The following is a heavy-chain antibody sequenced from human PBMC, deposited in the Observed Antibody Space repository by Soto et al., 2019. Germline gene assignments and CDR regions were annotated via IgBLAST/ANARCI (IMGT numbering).Heavy chain of an antibody. J-gene: IGHJ4*02. CDR2: ISGRGGST. CDR3: AKDSNGVGELLYLFFDY. Sequence: EVQLLESGGGLVQPGGSLRLSCAASGFTFSSYAMSWVRQAPGKGLEWVSAISGRGGSTYYADSVKGRFTISRDNSKNTLYLQMNSLRAEDTAVYYCAKDSNGVGELLYLFFDYWGQGTLVTVSS. V-gene: IGHV3-23*01. CDR1: GFTFSSYA. D-gene: IGHD3-10*01.